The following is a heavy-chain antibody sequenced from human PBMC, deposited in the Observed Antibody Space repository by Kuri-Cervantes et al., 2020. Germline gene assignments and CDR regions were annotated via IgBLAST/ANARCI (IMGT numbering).Heavy chain of an antibody. D-gene: IGHD3-10*01. J-gene: IGHJ4*02. V-gene: IGHV4-34*01. CDR1: GGSFSGYY. Sequence: SETLSLTCAVYGGSFSGYYWSWIRQPPGKGLEWIGEINHSGSTNYNPSLKSRVTISVDTSKNQFSLKLSSVTAADTAVYYCARGRLYYCGSGTLDYWGQGTLVTVSS. CDR2: INHSGST. CDR3: ARGRLYYCGSGTLDY.